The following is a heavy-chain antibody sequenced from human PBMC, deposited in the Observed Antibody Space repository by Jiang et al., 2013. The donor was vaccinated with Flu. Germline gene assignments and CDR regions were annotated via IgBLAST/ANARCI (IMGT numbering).Heavy chain of an antibody. CDR3: ARFMERGRYGDYTPFDY. CDR1: GFTFSSYG. CDR2: IWYDGSNK. V-gene: IGHV3-33*01. D-gene: IGHD4-17*01. Sequence: VQLLESGGGVVQPGRSLRLSCAASGFTFSSYGMHWVRQAPGKGLEWVAVIWYDGSNKYYADSVKGRFTISRDNSKNTLYLQMNSLRAEDTAVYYCARFMERGRYGDYTPFDYWGQGTLVTVSS. J-gene: IGHJ4*02.